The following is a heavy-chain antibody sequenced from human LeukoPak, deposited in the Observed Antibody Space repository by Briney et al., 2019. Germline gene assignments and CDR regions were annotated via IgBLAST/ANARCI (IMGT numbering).Heavy chain of an antibody. CDR2: IKSKSAGGTV. D-gene: IGHD2-15*01. CDR3: STDAGYDSGWYNY. Sequence: GGSLRPSCAASGFSFSSAYVIWVRQAPGKGLEWLGRIKSKSAGGTVDYASPVKGRFVISRDDSRTTVSLQMNSLKTEDTAVYYCSTDAGYDSGWYNYWGQGTLVTVSS. V-gene: IGHV3-15*01. CDR1: GFSFSSAY. J-gene: IGHJ4*02.